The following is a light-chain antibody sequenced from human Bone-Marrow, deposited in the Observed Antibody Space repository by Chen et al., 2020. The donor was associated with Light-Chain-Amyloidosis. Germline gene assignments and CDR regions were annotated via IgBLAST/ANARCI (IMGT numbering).Light chain of an antibody. Sequence: SYLLTQPSSVSVAPGQTATIACGGNNIGSTSVHWYQQTPGQAPLLVVYDDSDRPSGFPERVSGSNSGNTATLTISGVEAGDEADYYCQVWDRSSDRPVFGGGTKLTVL. CDR3: QVWDRSSDRPV. CDR2: DDS. V-gene: IGLV3-21*02. CDR1: NIGSTS. J-gene: IGLJ3*02.